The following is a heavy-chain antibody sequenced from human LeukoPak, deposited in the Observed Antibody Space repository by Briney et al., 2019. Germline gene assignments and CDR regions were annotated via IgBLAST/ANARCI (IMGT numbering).Heavy chain of an antibody. CDR1: GYTFTSYG. Sequence: ASVKVSCKASGYTFTSYGISWVRQAPGQGLEWMGWISAYNGSTNYAQKLQGRVTMTTDTSTSTAYMELRSLRSDDTAVYYCARTGPSGVTMVRGQSWFDHWGQGTLVTVSS. D-gene: IGHD3-10*01. CDR2: ISAYNGST. CDR3: ARTGPSGVTMVRGQSWFDH. J-gene: IGHJ5*02. V-gene: IGHV1-18*01.